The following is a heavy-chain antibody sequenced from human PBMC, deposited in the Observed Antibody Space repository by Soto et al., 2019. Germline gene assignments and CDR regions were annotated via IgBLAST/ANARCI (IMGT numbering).Heavy chain of an antibody. V-gene: IGHV6-1*01. CDR1: GDRVSRNSAT. CDR2: TYYRSKWYN. Sequence: SQTLSLTCAISGDRVSRNSATWDWIRPSPSRGLEWLGRTYYRSKWYNDYAVSVKSRITINPDTSNNQLSLQLNSVTPDDTAVYYCARLIGNSWLDSWGQGTLVTVS. CDR3: ARLIGNSWLDS. D-gene: IGHD2-8*01. J-gene: IGHJ5*01.